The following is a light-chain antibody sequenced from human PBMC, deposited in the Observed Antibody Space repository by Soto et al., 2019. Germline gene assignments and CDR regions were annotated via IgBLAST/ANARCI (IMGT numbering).Light chain of an antibody. CDR3: SSYAGSNNVV. CDR2: EVS. CDR1: SSDVGGYNY. J-gene: IGLJ2*01. V-gene: IGLV2-8*01. Sequence: QSALTQPPSASGSPGQSVTISCTGTSSDVGGYNYVSWYQQHPGKAPKLMIYEVSKRPSGVPDRFSGSKSGNTASLTVSGLQAEDEAHYYCSSYAGSNNVVFGGGTKRTFL.